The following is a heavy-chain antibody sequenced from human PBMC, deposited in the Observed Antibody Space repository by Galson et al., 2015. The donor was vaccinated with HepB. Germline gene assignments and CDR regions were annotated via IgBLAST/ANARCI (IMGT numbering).Heavy chain of an antibody. V-gene: IGHV1-18*01. Sequence: SVKVSCKASGYTFSSYNINWVRQAPGQGLEWMGWISAYNGNTNHAQNFQGRVTVTTDTSTTTAYMELRSLRSDDTAVYYCARAFSGEPGLHYFFYWGQGTLLTVSS. J-gene: IGHJ4*02. CDR2: ISAYNGNT. CDR3: ARAFSGEPGLHYFFY. CDR1: GYTFSSYN. D-gene: IGHD3-3*01.